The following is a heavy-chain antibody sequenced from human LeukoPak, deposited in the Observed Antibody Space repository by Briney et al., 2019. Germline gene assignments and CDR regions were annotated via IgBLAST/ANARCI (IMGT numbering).Heavy chain of an antibody. J-gene: IGHJ4*02. Sequence: SETLSLTCTVSGGSISSSTYYWGWIRQPPGKGLEWIGNLYYSGSTYYNPSLKSRVTISVDTSKNLFSLKLSSVTAADTAVYYCARQAISGYDPPPFDSWGQGTLVTVSS. CDR1: GGSISSSTYY. CDR3: ARQAISGYDPPPFDS. D-gene: IGHD5-12*01. V-gene: IGHV4-39*01. CDR2: LYYSGST.